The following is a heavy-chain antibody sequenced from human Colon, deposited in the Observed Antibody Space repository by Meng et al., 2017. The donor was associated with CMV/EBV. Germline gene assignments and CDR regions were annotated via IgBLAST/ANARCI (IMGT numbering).Heavy chain of an antibody. J-gene: IGHJ4*02. CDR1: GDSISSYY. D-gene: IGHD2-2*01. Sequence: ETLSLTCTVSGDSISSYYWTWIRQSPGKGLEFIGNIFSSGNPNYNPSLKSRVTITQDMSKNQFSLKLRSVTAADTAVYYCARDFSSYFDYWGQGILVTVSS. V-gene: IGHV4-59*01. CDR2: IFSSGNP. CDR3: ARDFSSYFDY.